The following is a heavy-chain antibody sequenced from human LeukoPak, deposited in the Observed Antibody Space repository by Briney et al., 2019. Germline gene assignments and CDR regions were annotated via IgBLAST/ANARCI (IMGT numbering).Heavy chain of an antibody. Sequence: SSETLSLTCTVSGGSISSYYWSWIRQPPGKGLEWIGYIYYSGSTNYNPSLKSRVTISVDTSKNQFSLKLSSVTAADTAVYYCARGYSYGYGGYYMDVWGKGTTVTISS. CDR3: ARGYSYGYGGYYMDV. D-gene: IGHD5-18*01. CDR1: GGSISSYY. CDR2: IYYSGST. V-gene: IGHV4-59*01. J-gene: IGHJ6*03.